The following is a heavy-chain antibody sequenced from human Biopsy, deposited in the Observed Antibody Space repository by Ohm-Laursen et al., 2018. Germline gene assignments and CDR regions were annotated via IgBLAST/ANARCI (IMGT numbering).Heavy chain of an antibody. CDR3: ARGSNDFGGLYFPR. CDR2: IYYSVMT. Sequence: TLSLTWTVSGDSVTKYYWSWIRQPPGKGLEWIGHIYYSVMTNYNPSLQSRVSISVDTSRNHFSLRLSSLTAADTAVYYCARGSNDFGGLYFPRWGQGTLLTVSS. CDR1: GDSVTKYY. V-gene: IGHV4-59*02. J-gene: IGHJ4*02. D-gene: IGHD4-23*01.